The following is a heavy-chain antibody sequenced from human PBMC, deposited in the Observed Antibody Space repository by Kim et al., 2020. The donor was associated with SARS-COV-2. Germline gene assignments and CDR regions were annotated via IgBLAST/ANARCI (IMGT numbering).Heavy chain of an antibody. V-gene: IGHV3-23*01. D-gene: IGHD3-16*01. Sequence: GGSLRLSCAASGLTFSTYAMTWVRQAPGKGLEWVSSISDSGDKTYCADSVKGRFTISRDNSKNTLYLQINSLRAEDTAVYYYAKDPRTSPGWGAFDIWGQGTMVTVSS. CDR1: GLTFSTYA. J-gene: IGHJ3*02. CDR2: ISDSGDKT. CDR3: AKDPRTSPGWGAFDI.